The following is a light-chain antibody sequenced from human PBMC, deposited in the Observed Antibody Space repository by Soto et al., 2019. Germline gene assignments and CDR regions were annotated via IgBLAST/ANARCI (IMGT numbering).Light chain of an antibody. CDR1: QDFSNY. CDR2: VAS. CDR3: QQLNSFPLT. Sequence: DIQLNQSPSFLSASIRDSLTISCPASQDFSNYLAWYQLKPGKAPKLLMYVASTLQSGVPSRFRGSGSGTEFTLTISSLQPEDVETYYCQQLNSFPLTFGGGTKVDIK. J-gene: IGKJ4*01. V-gene: IGKV1-9*01.